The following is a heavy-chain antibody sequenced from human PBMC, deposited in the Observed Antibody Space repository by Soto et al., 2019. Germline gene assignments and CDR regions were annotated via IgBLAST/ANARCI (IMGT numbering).Heavy chain of an antibody. CDR3: ATRFYYDSSGGYYYYAMDV. CDR1: GYSFTSYW. CDR2: IYPGDSDT. V-gene: IGHV5-51*01. Sequence: GESLKISCKGSGYSFTSYWIGWVRQMPGKGLEWMGNIYPGDSDTRYSPSFQGHVTISADKSISTAYLQWSSLKASDTAMYYCATRFYYDSSGGYYYYAMDVWGQGTTVTVSS. J-gene: IGHJ6*02. D-gene: IGHD3-22*01.